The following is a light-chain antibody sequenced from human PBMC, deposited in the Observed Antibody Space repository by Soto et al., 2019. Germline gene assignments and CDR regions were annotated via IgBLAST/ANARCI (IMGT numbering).Light chain of an antibody. V-gene: IGKV3-11*01. J-gene: IGKJ4*01. Sequence: IVLTQAPAALCLPPLESPTLSCRASQSVSSYLAWYQQKPGQAPRLLIYGASTRATGIPARFSGSGSGTDFTLTISSLEPEDFAVYYCQKRSNWPPTFGGGTKVDIK. CDR3: QKRSNWPPT. CDR1: QSVSSY. CDR2: GAS.